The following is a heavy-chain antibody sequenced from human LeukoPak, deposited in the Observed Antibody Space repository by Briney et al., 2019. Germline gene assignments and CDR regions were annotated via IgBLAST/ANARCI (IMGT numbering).Heavy chain of an antibody. Sequence: PGRSLRLSCAASGFTFSSYWMHWVRQVPGKGLAWVSRINEVGSATSNADSVKGRFTISRDNAKNALYLQMNSLRAEDTAVYYCVRDMFGGRDYWGQGTLVTVSS. CDR2: INEVGSAT. V-gene: IGHV3-74*01. D-gene: IGHD3-10*02. CDR3: VRDMFGGRDY. J-gene: IGHJ4*02. CDR1: GFTFSSYW.